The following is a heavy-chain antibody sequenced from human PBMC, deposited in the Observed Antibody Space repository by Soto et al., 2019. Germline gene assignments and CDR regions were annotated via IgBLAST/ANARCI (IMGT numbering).Heavy chain of an antibody. V-gene: IGHV1-69*13. CDR2: IIPIFGTA. CDR3: ARDRSYYDFWSGYKNYHYGMAV. CDR1: GGTFSSYA. Sequence: SVKVSCKASGGTFSSYAISWVRQAPGQGLEWMGGIIPIFGTANYAQKFQGRVTITADESTSTAYMELSSLRSEDTAVYYCARDRSYYDFWSGYKNYHYGMAVWGQGTSVTVSS. J-gene: IGHJ6*02. D-gene: IGHD3-3*01.